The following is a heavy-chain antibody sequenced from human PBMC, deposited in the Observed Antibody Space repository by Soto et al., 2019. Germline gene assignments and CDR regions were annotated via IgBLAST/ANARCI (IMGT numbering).Heavy chain of an antibody. CDR2: IIPILGIA. J-gene: IGHJ4*02. D-gene: IGHD4-17*01. CDR1: GGTFSSYT. V-gene: IGHV1-69*02. CDR3: ASPSGNDYGDYVRFDY. Sequence: SVKVSCKASGGTFSSYTISWVRQAPGQGLEWMGRIIPILGIANYAQKFQGRVTITADKSTSTAYMELSSLRSEDTAVYYCASPSGNDYGDYVRFDYWGQGTLVTVSS.